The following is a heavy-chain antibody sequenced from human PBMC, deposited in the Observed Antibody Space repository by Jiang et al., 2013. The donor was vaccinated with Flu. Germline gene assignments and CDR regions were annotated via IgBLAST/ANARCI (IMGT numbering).Heavy chain of an antibody. CDR3: VKGRGQLWSISFDA. Sequence: ASGFTFSSASDGLGPPGVQGGGLEWVSTFSGGGGGTHYADSVKGRFTISRDNSKNTLSLQMSSLRVDDTAVYYCVKGRGQLWSISFDAWGQGALVTVSS. V-gene: IGHV3-23*01. J-gene: IGHJ4*02. CDR1: GFTFSSAS. D-gene: IGHD5-18*01. CDR2: FSGGGGGT.